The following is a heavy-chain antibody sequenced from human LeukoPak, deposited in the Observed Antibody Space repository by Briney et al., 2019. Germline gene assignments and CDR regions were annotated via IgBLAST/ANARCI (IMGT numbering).Heavy chain of an antibody. Sequence: GGFVRLSCAASGCTFSGYGMHWVRQAPGKGLEWVAVIWYDGSNKYYADSVKGRFTISRDNSKNTLYLQMNSLRAEDTAVYYCARASYYGSGSRLDYWGQGTLVTVSS. CDR2: IWYDGSNK. V-gene: IGHV3-33*01. J-gene: IGHJ4*02. CDR1: GCTFSGYG. CDR3: ARASYYGSGSRLDY. D-gene: IGHD3-10*01.